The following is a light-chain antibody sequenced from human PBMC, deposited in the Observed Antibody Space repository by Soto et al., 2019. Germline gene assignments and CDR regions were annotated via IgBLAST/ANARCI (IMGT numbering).Light chain of an antibody. CDR2: GAT. CDR3: QEYDNLPPVT. CDR1: QTISDH. V-gene: IGKV1-33*01. Sequence: DIQMTQSPSSLSASVGDRVTITWRASQTISDHLNWYQQRPGKAPKLLIYGATYLETGVPSRFGGSRSGTYFTFTITSPQPEDIATYYCQEYDNLPPVTFGQGTRLEIK. J-gene: IGKJ5*01.